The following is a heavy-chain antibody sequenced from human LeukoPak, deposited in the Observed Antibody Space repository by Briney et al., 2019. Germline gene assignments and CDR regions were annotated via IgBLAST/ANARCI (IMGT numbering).Heavy chain of an antibody. D-gene: IGHD1-26*01. J-gene: IGHJ4*02. V-gene: IGHV3-74*01. CDR1: GFTFSPYW. CDR2: INTDGSST. CDR3: ARGYSGTYSVDS. Sequence: GGSLTLSCAASGFTFSPYWMHWVRQAPGKGLVWVSRINTDGSSTTYADSLKGRITISRDNAKNTLFLQMNSLRDEDTAIYYCARGYSGTYSVDSWGQGTLVTVSS.